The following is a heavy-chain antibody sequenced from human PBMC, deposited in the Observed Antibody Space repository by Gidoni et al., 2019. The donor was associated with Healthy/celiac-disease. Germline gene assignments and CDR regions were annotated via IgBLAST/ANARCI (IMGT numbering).Heavy chain of an antibody. J-gene: IGHJ4*02. V-gene: IGHV4-34*01. Sequence: QVQLQQWGAGLLKPSETLSLTCAVYGGSFSGYYWSWIRQPPGKGLEWIGEINHSGSTNYNPSLKSRVTISVDTSKNQFSLKLSSVTAADTAVYYCARGLNGRGVPFGYWGQGTLVTVSS. CDR1: GGSFSGYY. CDR2: INHSGST. CDR3: ARGLNGRGVPFGY. D-gene: IGHD3-10*01.